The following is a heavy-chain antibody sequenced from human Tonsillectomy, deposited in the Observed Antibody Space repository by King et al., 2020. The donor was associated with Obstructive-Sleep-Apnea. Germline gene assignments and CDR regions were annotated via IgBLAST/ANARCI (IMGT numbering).Heavy chain of an antibody. CDR2: IRYDGGSK. D-gene: IGHD3-10*01. CDR1: GFTFSSYG. CDR3: AKDYYYGSGRYARQNWYFDL. Sequence: VQLVESGGGVVQPGGSLRLSCAASGFTFSSYGMHWVRQAPGKGLEWVAFIRYDGGSKYYADSVKGRFSISRDNSKNTLYLQMNSLRAEDTAVYYCAKDYYYGSGRYARQNWYFDLWGRGTLVTVSS. V-gene: IGHV3-30*02. J-gene: IGHJ2*01.